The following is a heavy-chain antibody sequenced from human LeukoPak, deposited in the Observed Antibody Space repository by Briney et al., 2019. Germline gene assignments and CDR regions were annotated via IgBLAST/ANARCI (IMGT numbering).Heavy chain of an antibody. CDR3: AKDQGGYSAYGHLDY. D-gene: IGHD5-12*01. CDR2: IGATGVST. J-gene: IGHJ4*02. V-gene: IGHV3-23*01. Sequence: GGSLRLSCAASGFTFSSYVMSWVRQAPGKGLEWVSGIGATGVSTFYGDSVKGRFTMSRDNSKNTLYLRMDSLRAEDTAVYYCAKDQGGYSAYGHLDYWGQGTLVTVSS. CDR1: GFTFSSYV.